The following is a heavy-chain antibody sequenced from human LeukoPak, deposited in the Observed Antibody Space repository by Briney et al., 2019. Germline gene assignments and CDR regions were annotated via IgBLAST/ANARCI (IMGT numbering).Heavy chain of an antibody. D-gene: IGHD1-26*01. CDR3: AREFYSGSYPPHYFDY. CDR2: ISGDVDNT. J-gene: IGHJ4*02. V-gene: IGHV3-23*01. Sequence: GGSLRLSCATSGFNFRTYAMSWVRQAPGKGLEWVSVISGDVDNTYYGDSMKGRFTISRDTSKNILYLQMNSLRAEDTAIYYCAREFYSGSYPPHYFDYWGQGTLVTVSS. CDR1: GFNFRTYA.